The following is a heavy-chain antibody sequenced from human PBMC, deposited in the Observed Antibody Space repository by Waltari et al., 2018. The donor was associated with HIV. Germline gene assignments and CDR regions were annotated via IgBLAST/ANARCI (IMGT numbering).Heavy chain of an antibody. J-gene: IGHJ4*02. Sequence: QVHLQESGPGLVKASETLSLTCSVSGGSIRGDYGSWIRQPPGKGLEWIGYIYDTGSTNSNPSLKSRITMSLSPSKTQFSLKVNSVTSADTGVYYCAKESWAHSSGWQFDYWGPGILVTVSS. V-gene: IGHV4-59*01. CDR1: GGSIRGDY. CDR2: IYDTGST. CDR3: AKESWAHSSGWQFDY. D-gene: IGHD6-19*01.